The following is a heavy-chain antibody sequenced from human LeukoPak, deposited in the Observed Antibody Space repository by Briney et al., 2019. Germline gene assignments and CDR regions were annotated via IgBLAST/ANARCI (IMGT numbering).Heavy chain of an antibody. V-gene: IGHV3-23*01. CDR2: ISGSGSST. Sequence: GGSLRLFCGASGHTFSGSAMSWVRQAPGKGLERVSLISGSGSSTYNADSAKGRFTISRDNSKNTLYLQMNSLRAEDTAVYYCAKVLVLVSANRYYFDYWGQGTLVTVSS. CDR3: AKVLVLVSANRYYFDY. J-gene: IGHJ4*02. D-gene: IGHD2-15*01. CDR1: GHTFSGSA.